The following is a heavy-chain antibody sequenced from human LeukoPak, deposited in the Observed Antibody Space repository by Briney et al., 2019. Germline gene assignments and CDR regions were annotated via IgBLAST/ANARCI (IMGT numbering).Heavy chain of an antibody. D-gene: IGHD2-15*01. J-gene: IGHJ4*02. V-gene: IGHV3-21*01. CDR1: GFTFSSYW. CDR3: ARVGGGYSGFDY. Sequence: GGSLRLSCAASGFTFSSYWMSWVRQAPGKGLEWVSSISSSSSYIYYADSVKGRFTISRDNAKNSLYLQMNSLRAEDTAVYYCARVGGGYSGFDYWGQGTLVTVSS. CDR2: ISSSSSYI.